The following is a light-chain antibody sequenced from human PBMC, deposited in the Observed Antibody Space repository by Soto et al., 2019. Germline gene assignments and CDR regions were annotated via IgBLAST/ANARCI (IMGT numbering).Light chain of an antibody. CDR1: QSVSSK. CDR2: GAF. CDR3: QQYNDWPPIT. J-gene: IGKJ5*01. V-gene: IGKV3D-15*01. Sequence: ETVMTQSPATLSVFPWEIATLSCRASQSVSSKLAWYQQKPGQAPRLLIYGAFNRATVIPARFSGSGSGTEFTLTISSLQSEDSAVYYCQQYNDWPPITFGQGTRLEIK.